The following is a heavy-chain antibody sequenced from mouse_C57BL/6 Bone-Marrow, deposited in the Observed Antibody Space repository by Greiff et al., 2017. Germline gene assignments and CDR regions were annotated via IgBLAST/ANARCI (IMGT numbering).Heavy chain of an antibody. CDR2: INPNNGGT. J-gene: IGHJ4*01. Sequence: EVQLQQSGPELVKPGASVKISCKASGYTFTDYYMNWVKQSHGKSLEWIGDINPNNGGTSYNQKFKGKATLTVDKSSSTAYMELRSLTSEDTAVYYCTPDYYGTLYAMDYWGQGTSVTVSS. CDR3: TPDYYGTLYAMDY. V-gene: IGHV1-26*01. CDR1: GYTFTDYY. D-gene: IGHD1-1*01.